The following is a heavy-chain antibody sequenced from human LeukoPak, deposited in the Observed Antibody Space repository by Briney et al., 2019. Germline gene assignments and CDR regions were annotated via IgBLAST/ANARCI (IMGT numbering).Heavy chain of an antibody. V-gene: IGHV3-33*06. Sequence: PGRSLRLSCAASGFTFSSYGMHWVRQAPGKGLEWVAVIWYDGSNKYYADSVKGRFTISRDNSKNTLYLQMNSLRAEDTAVYYCAKEWDSSGVEGYYFDYWGQGTLVTVSS. CDR2: IWYDGSNK. D-gene: IGHD6-19*01. CDR1: GFTFSSYG. CDR3: AKEWDSSGVEGYYFDY. J-gene: IGHJ4*02.